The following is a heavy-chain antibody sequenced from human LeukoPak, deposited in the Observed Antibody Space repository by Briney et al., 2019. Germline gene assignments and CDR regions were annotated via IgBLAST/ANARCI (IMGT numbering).Heavy chain of an antibody. D-gene: IGHD2-2*01. J-gene: IGHJ6*03. CDR1: GYTFNNYA. V-gene: IGHV1-18*01. Sequence: ASVKVSCKASGYTFNNYAISWVRQAPGQGLEWMGWINTYNGNTNYAQNLQGRVTITADESTSTAYMELSSLRSEDTAVYYCARGVVPAATYYYYYMDVWGKGATVTVSS. CDR3: ARGVVPAATYYYYYMDV. CDR2: INTYNGNT.